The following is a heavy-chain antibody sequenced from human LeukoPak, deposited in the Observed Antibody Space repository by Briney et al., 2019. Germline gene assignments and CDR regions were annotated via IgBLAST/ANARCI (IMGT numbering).Heavy chain of an antibody. CDR3: ARGIIHLRVVGSIDDAFDI. Sequence: SSVKVSCKASGYTFTSYGISWVRQAPGQGLAWMGWINPNSDGTNYAQKFQGRVTMTRDTSISTAYMELSRLRPDDTAVNYCARGIIHLRVVGSIDDAFDISGERETFSVSS. J-gene: IGHJ3*02. CDR2: INPNSDGT. CDR1: GYTFTSYG. V-gene: IGHV1-2*02. D-gene: IGHD1-26*01.